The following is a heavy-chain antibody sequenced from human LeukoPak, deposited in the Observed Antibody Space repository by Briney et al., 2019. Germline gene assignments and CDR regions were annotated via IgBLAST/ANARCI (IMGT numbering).Heavy chain of an antibody. CDR3: AKDDHGGSGWRDYFDY. J-gene: IGHJ4*02. V-gene: IGHV3-23*01. D-gene: IGHD6-19*01. Sequence: GGSLRLSRAASGFTFSTYAMSWVRQAPGKGLEWVSAISGSGGSTYYADSVKGRFTISRDNSKNTLYLQMKSLRAEDTAVYYCAKDDHGGSGWRDYFDYWGQGTLVTVSS. CDR1: GFTFSTYA. CDR2: ISGSGGST.